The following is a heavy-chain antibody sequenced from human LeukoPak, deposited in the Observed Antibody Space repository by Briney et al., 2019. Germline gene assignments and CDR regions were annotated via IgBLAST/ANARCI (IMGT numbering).Heavy chain of an antibody. CDR1: GGSISSGDYY. V-gene: IGHV4-31*02. CDR2: IYYSGST. Sequence: SQTLSLTCTVSGGSISSGDYYWRWIRQHPGKGLEWIGYIYYSGSTYYNPFLKSRVTISVDTSKNQFSLKLSSVTAADTAVYYCARVLRSSGSPDYWGQGTLVTVSS. CDR3: ARVLRSSGSPDY. D-gene: IGHD3-22*01. J-gene: IGHJ4*02.